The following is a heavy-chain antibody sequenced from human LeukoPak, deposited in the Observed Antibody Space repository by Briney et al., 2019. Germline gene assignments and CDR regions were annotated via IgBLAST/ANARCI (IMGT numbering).Heavy chain of an antibody. CDR1: GFTFSSYG. Sequence: PGGSLRLSCAASGFTFSSYGMHWVRQAPGKGLEWVAVISYDGSNKYYADSVKGRFTISRDNSKNTLYLQMNSLRAEDTAVYYCAKDRDIVVVPAASGSYGMDVWGQGTTVTVSS. CDR2: ISYDGSNK. V-gene: IGHV3-30*18. CDR3: AKDRDIVVVPAASGSYGMDV. D-gene: IGHD2-2*01. J-gene: IGHJ6*02.